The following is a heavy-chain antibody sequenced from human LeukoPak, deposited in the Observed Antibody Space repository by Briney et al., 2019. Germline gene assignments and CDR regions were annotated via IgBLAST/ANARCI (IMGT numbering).Heavy chain of an antibody. CDR2: INPSAGST. Sequence: ASVNVSCKASGYTFTSYYMHWVRQAPGQGLEWMGIINPSAGSTSYAQKFQGRVTMTRDTSTSTVYMELSSLRSEDTAVYYCARGGLQLLAPLDHWGQGTLVTVSS. V-gene: IGHV1-46*01. D-gene: IGHD5-18*01. J-gene: IGHJ4*02. CDR1: GYTFTSYY. CDR3: ARGGLQLLAPLDH.